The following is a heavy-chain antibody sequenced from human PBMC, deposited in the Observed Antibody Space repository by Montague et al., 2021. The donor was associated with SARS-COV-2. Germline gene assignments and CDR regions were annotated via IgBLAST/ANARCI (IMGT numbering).Heavy chain of an antibody. J-gene: IGHJ3*02. Sequence: SLRLSCAASGFTFSGYEMNWVRQAPGKGLEWASYISSSGSTIYYADSVKGRFTISRDNAKNSLYLQMDSLRAEDTAVYYCARERITMIVVVPHNAFDIWGQGTTVTVSS. D-gene: IGHD3-22*01. CDR3: ARERITMIVVVPHNAFDI. V-gene: IGHV3-48*03. CDR1: GFTFSGYE. CDR2: ISSSGSTI.